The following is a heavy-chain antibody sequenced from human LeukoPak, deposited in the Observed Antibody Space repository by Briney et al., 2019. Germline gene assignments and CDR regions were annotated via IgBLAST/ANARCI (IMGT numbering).Heavy chain of an antibody. J-gene: IGHJ4*02. D-gene: IGHD1-26*01. CDR2: IIPILGIA. CDR1: EGTFSSYA. V-gene: IGHV1-69*04. CDR3: ARDTRGSGSYDDY. Sequence: SVKVSCKPSEGTFSSYAISWVRQAPRQGLEWMGRIIPILGIANYAQKFQGRVTITADKSTSTAYMELSSLRSEDTAVYYCARDTRGSGSYDDYWGQGTLVTVSS.